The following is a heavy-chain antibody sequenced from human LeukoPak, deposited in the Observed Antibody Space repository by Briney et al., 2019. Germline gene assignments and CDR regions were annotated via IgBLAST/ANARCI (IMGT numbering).Heavy chain of an antibody. D-gene: IGHD3-22*01. J-gene: IGHJ4*02. CDR3: ARRNYYDSSGLLDY. CDR1: GYSFTTYW. Sequence: GESLKISCKASGYSFTTYWIGWVRQMPGKGLEWMGIIYPSDSDTRYSPSFQGQVIISADKSSSTAYLQWSSLKASDTAMYYCARRNYYDSSGLLDYWGQGTLVTVSS. V-gene: IGHV5-51*01. CDR2: IYPSDSDT.